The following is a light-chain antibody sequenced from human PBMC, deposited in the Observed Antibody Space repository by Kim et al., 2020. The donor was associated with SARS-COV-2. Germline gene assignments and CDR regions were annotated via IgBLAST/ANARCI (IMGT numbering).Light chain of an antibody. V-gene: IGKV1-5*01. CDR2: DAS. J-gene: IGKJ4*01. CDR3: QQYNDYPLT. Sequence: ASVGDRVTITCRASQSLGNWLAWYQQNPGKTPNLLIYDASSLESGVPSRFSGSGSATEFTLTISSLQPDDFATYYCQQYNDYPLTFGGGTKVDIK. CDR1: QSLGNW.